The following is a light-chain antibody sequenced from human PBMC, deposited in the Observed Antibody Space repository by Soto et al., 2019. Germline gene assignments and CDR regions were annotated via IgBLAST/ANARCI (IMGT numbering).Light chain of an antibody. CDR3: QQYYSFPWT. CDR1: ESVSSN. J-gene: IGKJ1*01. Sequence: EIVLTQSPATLSLSPGERATLSCRASESVSSNLAWYQQRPGQAPRLLIYGASSRATGIPDRFSGSGSGTEFTLTISCLQSEDFATYHCQQYYSFPWTFGQGTKVDIK. V-gene: IGKV3D-15*01. CDR2: GAS.